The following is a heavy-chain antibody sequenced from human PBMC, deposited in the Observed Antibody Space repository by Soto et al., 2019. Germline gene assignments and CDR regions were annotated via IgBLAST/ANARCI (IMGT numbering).Heavy chain of an antibody. V-gene: IGHV3-23*01. D-gene: IGHD1-1*01. CDR3: ARERRGVVSRDFDS. CDR2: ISEVGGYT. Sequence: EVQLLESGGGFIQPGESLRLSCAASGFTLKNSAMHWVRQAPGKGLEWVSGISEVGGYTSYSDGEKGRFTVSRDTSKNTMSLLMTGLRVGDTAIYYCARERRGVVSRDFDSWGQGTLVTVSS. J-gene: IGHJ4*02. CDR1: GFTLKNSA.